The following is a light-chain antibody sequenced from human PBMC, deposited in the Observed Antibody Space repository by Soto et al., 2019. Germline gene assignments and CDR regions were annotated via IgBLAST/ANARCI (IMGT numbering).Light chain of an antibody. CDR3: QQHSHWPPWT. V-gene: IGKV3-11*01. CDR1: QSLRSSY. J-gene: IGKJ1*01. CDR2: GAS. Sequence: EIVLTQSPGTLSLSPGERATLSCRASQSLRSSYLAWYQQKPGQAPRLLTYGASNRATDIPARFSGSGSGTDFTLTISNLEPEDFAVYYCQQHSHWPPWTFGQGTKVDIK.